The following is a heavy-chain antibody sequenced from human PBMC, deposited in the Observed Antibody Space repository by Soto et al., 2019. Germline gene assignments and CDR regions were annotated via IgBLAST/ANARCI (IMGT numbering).Heavy chain of an antibody. CDR3: ARVTFSSSWYDYLDYYYYGMDV. V-gene: IGHV3-7*05. D-gene: IGHD6-13*01. J-gene: IGHJ6*02. Sequence: EVQLVESGGGLVQPGGSLRLSCAASGFTFSSYWMSWVRQAPGKGLEWVANIKQDGSEKYYVDSVKGRFTISRDNAKNPLYLQMNSLRAEDSAVYYCARVTFSSSWYDYLDYYYYGMDVWGQGTTVTVSS. CDR1: GFTFSSYW. CDR2: IKQDGSEK.